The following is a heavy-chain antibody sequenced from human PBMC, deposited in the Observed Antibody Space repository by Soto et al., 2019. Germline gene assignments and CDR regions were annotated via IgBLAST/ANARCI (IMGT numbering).Heavy chain of an antibody. CDR3: ARDSPYYGSGSDAFDI. J-gene: IGHJ3*02. D-gene: IGHD3-10*01. Sequence: GASVMVSCKASGYTFTGYAMHWVRQAPGQRLEWMGWINAGNGNTKYSQKFQGRVTITRDTSASIAYMELSSLRSEDTAVYYCARDSPYYGSGSDAFDIWGQGTMVPVSS. V-gene: IGHV1-3*01. CDR1: GYTFTGYA. CDR2: INAGNGNT.